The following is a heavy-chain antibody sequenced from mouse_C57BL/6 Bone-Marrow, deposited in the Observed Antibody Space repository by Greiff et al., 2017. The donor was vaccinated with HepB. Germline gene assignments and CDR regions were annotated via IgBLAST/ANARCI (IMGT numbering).Heavy chain of an antibody. Sequence: VQLKESGPGLVAPSLCLSITCTVSGFSLTSYGIDWVRQPPGKGLEWLGVIWGGGSTNYNSALMSRLSISKDNSKSQIFLKMNSLQTDDTAMYYCAKSADYYGSPFYAMDDWGQGTSVTVSS. J-gene: IGHJ4*01. CDR3: AKSADYYGSPFYAMDD. CDR2: IWGGGST. V-gene: IGHV2-9*01. D-gene: IGHD1-1*01. CDR1: GFSLTSYG.